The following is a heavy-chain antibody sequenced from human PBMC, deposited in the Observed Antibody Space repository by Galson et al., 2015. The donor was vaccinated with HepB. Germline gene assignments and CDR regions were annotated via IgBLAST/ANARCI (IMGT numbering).Heavy chain of an antibody. D-gene: IGHD3-9*01. CDR3: AKVLITYYEIPWWSYAMDV. CDR2: ISDDGNNK. V-gene: IGHV3-30*18. Sequence: SLRLSCAASGFRFSGYGMHWVRQAPGKGLEWVAVISDDGNNKKYADSVTGRFTISRDNSKDTLYLQINSLRAEDTAVYYCAKVLITYYEIPWWSYAMDVWGQGTTVTVSS. J-gene: IGHJ6*02. CDR1: GFRFSGYG.